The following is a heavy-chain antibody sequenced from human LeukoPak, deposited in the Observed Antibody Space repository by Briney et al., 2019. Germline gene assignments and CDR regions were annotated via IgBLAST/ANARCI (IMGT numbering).Heavy chain of an antibody. CDR2: ISSSASTI. V-gene: IGHV3-48*03. D-gene: IGHD1-26*01. Sequence: EPGGSLRRSCAASGFTCSSYEMNWARHAPGKGLEWVSYISSSASTIYYADSVKGRFTISRDNAKNSLYLQMNSLRAEDTAVYYCAREQSGTYGTFDYWGQGTLVTVSS. J-gene: IGHJ4*02. CDR1: GFTCSSYE. CDR3: AREQSGTYGTFDY.